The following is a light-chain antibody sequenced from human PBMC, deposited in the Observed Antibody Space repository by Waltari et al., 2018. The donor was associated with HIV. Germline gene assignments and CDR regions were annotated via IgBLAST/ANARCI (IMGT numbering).Light chain of an antibody. Sequence: EIVLTQSPGTLSLSPGERAILSCRATQSISNNFLAWFQQKPGQPPRLLIYSSFIRATGIPDRFSGSGAGTDFTLTISRLEPEDSAVYFCHQYGGSPRTFGQGTKLEI. V-gene: IGKV3-20*01. CDR2: SSF. CDR1: QSISNNF. CDR3: HQYGGSPRT. J-gene: IGKJ2*01.